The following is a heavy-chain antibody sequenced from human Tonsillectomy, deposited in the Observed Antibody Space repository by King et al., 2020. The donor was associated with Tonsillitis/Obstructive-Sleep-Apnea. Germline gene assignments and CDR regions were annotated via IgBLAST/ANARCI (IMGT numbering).Heavy chain of an antibody. J-gene: IGHJ5*02. CDR2: IKTNTGNP. CDR3: AREVVVEPAPYGWFDP. Sequence: QLVQSGSELRKPGASVKVSCRASGYTFTNSTLHWVRQAPGQGLEWMGWIKTNTGNPSYAQGFTGRFVFSLDPSVSTAYLQISSLKAEDAAVYYCAREVVVEPAPYGWFDPWGQGTLVTVSS. D-gene: IGHD2-2*01. CDR1: GYTFTNST. V-gene: IGHV7-4-1*02.